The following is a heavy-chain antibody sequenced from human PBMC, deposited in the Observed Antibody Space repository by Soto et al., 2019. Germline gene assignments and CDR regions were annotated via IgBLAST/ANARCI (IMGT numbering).Heavy chain of an antibody. CDR3: ARRHLAVAVSRWFDP. D-gene: IGHD6-19*01. J-gene: IGHJ5*02. V-gene: IGHV2-26*01. Sequence: QVTLKESGPVLVKPTETLTLRCTVSGLSITDSEMGVSWIRQPPGQPLEWLAHIDSSGEKSYRTFLKSRLAISKDISKSQIVLTMTNMDPADTATYYCARRHLAVAVSRWFDPWGQGIPVTVSS. CDR1: GLSITDSEMG. CDR2: IDSSGEK.